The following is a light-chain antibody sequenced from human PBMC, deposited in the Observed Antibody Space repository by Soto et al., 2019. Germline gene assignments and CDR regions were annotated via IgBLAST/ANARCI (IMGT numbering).Light chain of an antibody. CDR3: QYYYSSSS. J-gene: IGKJ3*01. V-gene: IGKV1-5*01. CDR2: GAS. Sequence: DIRMTQSPSTLSASVGDRVTITCRASQSISTWLAWYQHKPGKAPKLLIHGASSLQSGVPSRFSGSGSGTEFTITISSLQPDDFALYYCQYYYSSSSFGHGTKVDIK. CDR1: QSISTW.